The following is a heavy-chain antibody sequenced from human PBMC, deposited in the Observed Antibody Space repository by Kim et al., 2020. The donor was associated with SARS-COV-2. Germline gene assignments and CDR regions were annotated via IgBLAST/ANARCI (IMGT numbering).Heavy chain of an antibody. Sequence: GGSLRLSCAASGFTFSSYAMSWVRQAPGKGLEWVSAISGSGGSTYYADSVKGRFTISRDNSKNTLYLQMNSLRAEDTAVYYCAKDPCSGGSCYHNLYWGQGTLVTVSS. V-gene: IGHV3-23*01. D-gene: IGHD2-15*01. CDR2: ISGSGGST. CDR3: AKDPCSGGSCYHNLY. J-gene: IGHJ4*02. CDR1: GFTFSSYA.